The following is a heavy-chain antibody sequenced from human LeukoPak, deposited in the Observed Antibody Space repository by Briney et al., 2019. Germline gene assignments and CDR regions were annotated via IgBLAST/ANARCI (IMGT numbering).Heavy chain of an antibody. J-gene: IGHJ4*02. CDR1: GGPISSGGYS. D-gene: IGHD6-13*01. CDR3: ARNIWAAGDY. CDR2: IYHSGST. V-gene: IGHV4-30-2*01. Sequence: SQTLSLTCAVSGGPISSGGYSWSWIRQPPGKGLEWIGYIYHSGSTYYNPSLKSRVTISVDRSKNQFSLKLSSVTAADTAVYYCARNIWAAGDYWGQGTLVTVSS.